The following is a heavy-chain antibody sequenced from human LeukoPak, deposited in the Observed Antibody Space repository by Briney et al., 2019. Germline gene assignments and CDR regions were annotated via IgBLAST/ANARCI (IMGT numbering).Heavy chain of an antibody. Sequence: GGSLRLSCSASGFTFNNYAMHWVRQAPGKGLEPVSAINNDGGKTYYADSVKGRFTISRDNSNNILYLQMSSLRAEDTAVYYCVKRDAYDSSGYYGNWGQGTLVTVSS. CDR1: GFTFNNYA. CDR2: INNDGGKT. D-gene: IGHD3-22*01. J-gene: IGHJ4*02. CDR3: VKRDAYDSSGYYGN. V-gene: IGHV3-64D*06.